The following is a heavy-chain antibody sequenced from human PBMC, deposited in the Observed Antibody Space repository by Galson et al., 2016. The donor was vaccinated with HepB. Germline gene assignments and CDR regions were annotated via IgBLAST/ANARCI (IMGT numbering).Heavy chain of an antibody. J-gene: IGHJ4*02. CDR2: ISRGGSI. D-gene: IGHD2-21*02. CDR3: AKGGLCDGDCYTPPE. CDR1: GFTFAAYA. V-gene: IGHV3-23*01. Sequence: SLRLSCAASGFTFAAYAMNWVRQAPGKGLEWVSVISRGGSIFYADSAKGRFTISRDNSKNTLYLQMNSLRAEDTAVYYCAKGGLCDGDCYTPPEWGQGTLVTVSS.